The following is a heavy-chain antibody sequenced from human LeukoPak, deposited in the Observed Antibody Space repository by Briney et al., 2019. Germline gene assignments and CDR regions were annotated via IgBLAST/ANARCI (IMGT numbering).Heavy chain of an antibody. CDR1: GFTFSDYY. J-gene: IGHJ6*02. CDR2: ISSSGSTI. V-gene: IGHV3-11*01. Sequence: GGSLRLSCAASGFTFSDYYMRWIRQAPGKGLEWVSYISSSGSTIYYADSVKGRFTISRDNAKNSLYLQMSSLRAEDTAVYYCARGAIAVAGTPYYYGMDVWGQGTTVTVSS. D-gene: IGHD6-19*01. CDR3: ARGAIAVAGTPYYYGMDV.